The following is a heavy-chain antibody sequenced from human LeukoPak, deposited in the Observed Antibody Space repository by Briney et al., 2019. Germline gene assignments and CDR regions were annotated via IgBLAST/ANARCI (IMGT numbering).Heavy chain of an antibody. Sequence: GSLRLSCAASGFTVSSNYMSWVRQAPGKGLEWVANIKRDGSEQYYVDSVKGRFTISRDNAKNSLYLQIDSLRAEDTAVYYCARDRFADTAVGLSFDYWGQGTLVTVSS. D-gene: IGHD5-18*01. CDR2: IKRDGSEQ. CDR1: GFTVSSNY. V-gene: IGHV3-7*01. J-gene: IGHJ4*02. CDR3: ARDRFADTAVGLSFDY.